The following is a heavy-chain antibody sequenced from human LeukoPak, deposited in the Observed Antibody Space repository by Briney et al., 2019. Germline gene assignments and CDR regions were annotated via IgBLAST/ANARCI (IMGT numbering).Heavy chain of an antibody. Sequence: ASVKVSCKASGYTFTGYYMHWVRPAPGQGLEWTGWINPNSGGTNYAQKFQGRVTMTRDTSISTAYMELSRLRSDDTAVYYCARDTTIFGSHDYWGQGTLVTVSS. CDR1: GYTFTGYY. V-gene: IGHV1-2*02. CDR3: ARDTTIFGSHDY. J-gene: IGHJ4*02. CDR2: INPNSGGT. D-gene: IGHD3-3*01.